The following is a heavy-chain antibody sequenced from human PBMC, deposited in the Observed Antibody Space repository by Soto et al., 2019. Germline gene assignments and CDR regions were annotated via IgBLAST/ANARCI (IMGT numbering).Heavy chain of an antibody. CDR1: GFTFSSYA. CDR3: AKDLADYYDSSGYLRVDY. J-gene: IGHJ4*02. D-gene: IGHD3-22*01. CDR2: ISGSGGST. Sequence: EVQLLESGGGLVQPGGSLRLSCAASGFTFSSYAMSWVRQAPGKGLEWVSAISGSGGSTYYADSVKGRFTISRDNSKKALYLQMNSLRAEDTAVYYCAKDLADYYDSSGYLRVDYWGQGTLVTVSS. V-gene: IGHV3-23*01.